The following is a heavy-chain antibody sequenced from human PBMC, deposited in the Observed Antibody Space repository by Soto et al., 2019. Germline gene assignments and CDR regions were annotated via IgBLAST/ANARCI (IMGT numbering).Heavy chain of an antibody. CDR3: ARDNYYGSGSRKHDLDV. Sequence: QVQLVQSGAEVKKPGASVKVSCKASGYTFTSYYMHWVRQAPGQGLEWMGIINPSGGSTSYAQKFQGRVTMTRDTSTSTVYMELSSLRSEDTAVYYCARDNYYGSGSRKHDLDVWGQGTTVTVSS. J-gene: IGHJ6*02. CDR1: GYTFTSYY. CDR2: INPSGGST. V-gene: IGHV1-46*01. D-gene: IGHD3-10*01.